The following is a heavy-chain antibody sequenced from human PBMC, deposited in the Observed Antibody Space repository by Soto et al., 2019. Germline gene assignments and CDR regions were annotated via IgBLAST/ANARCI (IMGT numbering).Heavy chain of an antibody. CDR1: GYIFTSYC. J-gene: IGHJ5*02. CDR2: IYPSDSYT. V-gene: IGHV5-10-1*01. D-gene: IGHD5-18*01. Sequence: GESLRISCKGSGYIFTSYCISWLLQMPGKGLECMARIYPSDSYTNYSPSFQGHVTISADKSISTAYLQCSSRRASDSAIDYGASHTVDTAMVPDLHWFDPWGQGTLV. CDR3: ASHTVDTAMVPDLHWFDP.